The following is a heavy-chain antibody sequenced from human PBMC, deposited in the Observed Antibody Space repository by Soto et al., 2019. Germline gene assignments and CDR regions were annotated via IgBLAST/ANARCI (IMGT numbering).Heavy chain of an antibody. J-gene: IGHJ4*02. Sequence: PSETLSLTCAVYGGSFSGYYWSWIRQPPGKGLEWIGEINHSGSTNYYPSLKSRVTISVDTSKNQFSLKLSPVTAADTAVYYCARAYYDFWSGYPTTYFDYWGQGTLVTVSS. CDR3: ARAYYDFWSGYPTTYFDY. CDR2: INHSGST. CDR1: GGSFSGYY. V-gene: IGHV4-34*01. D-gene: IGHD3-3*01.